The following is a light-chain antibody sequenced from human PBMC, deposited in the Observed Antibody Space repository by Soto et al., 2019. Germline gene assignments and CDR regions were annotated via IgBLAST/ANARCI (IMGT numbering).Light chain of an antibody. Sequence: EIVLTQSPGTTSLSPGDRATLSCRASQNVYNNLVAWYKQRPGQAPRLLIYDADDRATGIPDRFSGSGSGTDFTLTISRLEPEDFAVYYCQQYGDSSLTFGGGTKVEI. CDR3: QQYGDSSLT. V-gene: IGKV3-20*01. J-gene: IGKJ4*01. CDR2: DAD. CDR1: QNVYNNL.